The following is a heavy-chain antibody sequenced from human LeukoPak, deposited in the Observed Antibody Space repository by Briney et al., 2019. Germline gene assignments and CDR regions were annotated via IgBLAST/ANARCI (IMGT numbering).Heavy chain of an antibody. Sequence: PSETLSLTCAVYGGSFSGHYWSWIRQPPGKGLEWIGEINHSGSTNYNPSLESRVTISVDTSKNHFSLKLSSVTAADTAVYYCASGQYYDLWSGYYVDWGQGTLVTVPA. V-gene: IGHV4-34*01. D-gene: IGHD3-3*01. J-gene: IGHJ4*02. CDR2: INHSGST. CDR3: ASGQYYDLWSGYYVD. CDR1: GGSFSGHY.